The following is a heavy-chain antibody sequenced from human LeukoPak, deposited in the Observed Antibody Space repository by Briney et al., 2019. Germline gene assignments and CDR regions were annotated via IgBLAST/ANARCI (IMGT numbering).Heavy chain of an antibody. Sequence: KPGGSLRLSCAASGFTFGSYTMNWVRQAPGKGLEWVSSISSSSSYIYYADSVKGRFTISRDNAKNTLYLQMNSLRAEDTAVYYCARESGIAAALDLWGQGTLVTVSS. CDR2: ISSSSSYI. V-gene: IGHV3-21*01. J-gene: IGHJ5*02. CDR3: ARESGIAAALDL. D-gene: IGHD6-13*01. CDR1: GFTFGSYT.